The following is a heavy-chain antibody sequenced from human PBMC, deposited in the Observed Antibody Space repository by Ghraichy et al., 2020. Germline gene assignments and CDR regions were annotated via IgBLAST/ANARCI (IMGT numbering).Heavy chain of an antibody. Sequence: SETLSLTCTVSGVSISRSTYYWGWIRQPPGKGLEWIGSIYYTGTTYYNPSLKSRVTISMDTSNNHFSLRLNSVTAADTAFYFCARGVGVQDSWGQGTLVTISS. J-gene: IGHJ4*02. D-gene: IGHD1-26*01. CDR1: GVSISRSTYY. CDR3: ARGVGVQDS. CDR2: IYYTGTT. V-gene: IGHV4-39*07.